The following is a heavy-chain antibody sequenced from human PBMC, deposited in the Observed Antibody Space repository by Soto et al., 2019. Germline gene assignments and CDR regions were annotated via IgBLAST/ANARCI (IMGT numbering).Heavy chain of an antibody. CDR1: GYTFTSYA. CDR2: IDAGNGNP. J-gene: IGHJ4*02. Sequence: QVQLVQSGAEVKKPGASVKVSCKASGYTFTSYAIHWVRQAPGQRLEWMGWIDAGNGNPKYPLNLQGRVIITRDRSANTVYMELSSLRSEDTAVYYCARDLRLDSSGYYAYWGQGTLVTVSS. D-gene: IGHD3-22*01. V-gene: IGHV1-3*01. CDR3: ARDLRLDSSGYYAY.